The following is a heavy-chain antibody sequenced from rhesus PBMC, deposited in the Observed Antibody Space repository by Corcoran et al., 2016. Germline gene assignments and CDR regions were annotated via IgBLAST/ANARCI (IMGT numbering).Heavy chain of an antibody. J-gene: IGHJ4*01. CDR2: IFGDRANT. Sequence: QVQLQESDPGLVRPSETLSLTCAVSGGSISGPYYWNWVRQSPGKGLEWIGNIFGDRANTFYVPSLKSRVTISKDTSNNQFSLKLTSVTAADTAVYFCARDIGVIDYWGQGVLVTVSS. CDR1: GGSISGPYY. D-gene: IGHD1-1-1*01. V-gene: IGHV4S9*01. CDR3: ARDIGVIDY.